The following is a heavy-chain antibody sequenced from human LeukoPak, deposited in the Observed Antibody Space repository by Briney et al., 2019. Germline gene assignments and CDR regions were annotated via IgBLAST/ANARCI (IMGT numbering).Heavy chain of an antibody. V-gene: IGHV3-23*01. CDR1: GFTFSSYA. CDR2: ISGSGGST. CDR3: AKGHNSVRSSSNFDY. D-gene: IGHD3-10*01. J-gene: IGHJ4*02. Sequence: GGSLRLSCAASGFTFSSYAMSWVRQAPGKGLEWVSAISGSGGSTYYADSVKGRFTISRDNSKNTLYLQMNSLRAEDTAVYYCAKGHNSVRSSSNFDYWGQGTLVTVSS.